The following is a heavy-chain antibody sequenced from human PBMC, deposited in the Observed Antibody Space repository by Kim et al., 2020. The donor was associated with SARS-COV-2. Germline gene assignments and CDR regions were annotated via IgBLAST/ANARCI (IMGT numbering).Heavy chain of an antibody. Sequence: ASVKVSCKASGYTFTSYGISWVRQAPGQGLEWMGWISAYNGNTNYAQKLQGRVTMTTDTSTSTAYMELRSLRSDDTAVYYCARAGIAARHYYYYYMDVWGKGTTVTVSS. CDR3: ARAGIAARHYYYYYMDV. CDR2: ISAYNGNT. V-gene: IGHV1-18*01. CDR1: GYTFTSYG. J-gene: IGHJ6*03. D-gene: IGHD6-6*01.